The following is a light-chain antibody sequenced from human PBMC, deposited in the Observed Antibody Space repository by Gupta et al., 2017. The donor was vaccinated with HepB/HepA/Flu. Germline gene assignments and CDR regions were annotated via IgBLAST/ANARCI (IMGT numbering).Light chain of an antibody. J-gene: IGLJ2*01. V-gene: IGLV10-54*04. CDR1: SNNVGNQG. CDR3: SAGDSSLSAQL. CDR2: KNN. Sequence: QPGLTQPPSVSKGLRQTATPTCTGNSNNVGNQGAAWLQQHQGHPPKLLSYKNNNRPSGITERFSASRSGNTASLTITGLQPEDEADYYCSAGDSSLSAQLFGGGTKLTVL.